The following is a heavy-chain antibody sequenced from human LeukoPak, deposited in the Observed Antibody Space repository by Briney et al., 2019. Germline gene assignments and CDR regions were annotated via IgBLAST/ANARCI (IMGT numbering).Heavy chain of an antibody. J-gene: IGHJ4*02. CDR3: LKGSDTSRPYYFHF. D-gene: IGHD1-26*01. CDR1: GFIFRSYA. CDR2: ITDTGGDT. Sequence: SGGSLRLSCAASGFIFRSYAMSWVRQAPGKGLEWISAITDTGGDTYHADSVKGRFTISRDNSKNTLYLQMNSLRVEDTATYYCLKGSDTSRPYYFHFWGQGTLVTVSS. V-gene: IGHV3-23*01.